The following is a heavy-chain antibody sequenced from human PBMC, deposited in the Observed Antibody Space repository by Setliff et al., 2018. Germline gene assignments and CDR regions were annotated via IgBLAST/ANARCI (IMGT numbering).Heavy chain of an antibody. CDR1: GGSVTTSRYY. V-gene: IGHV4-61*02. J-gene: IGHJ4*02. CDR3: ASRATYYNFWSGYYLY. CDR2: IHSSGST. D-gene: IGHD3-3*01. Sequence: PSETLSLICSVSGGSVTTSRYYWSWIRQPAGKGLEWIGRIHSSGSTKFNPSLESRVTISVDTSKNQFSLKLNSVTAADTAVYYCASRATYYNFWSGYYLYWGQGTLVTVSS.